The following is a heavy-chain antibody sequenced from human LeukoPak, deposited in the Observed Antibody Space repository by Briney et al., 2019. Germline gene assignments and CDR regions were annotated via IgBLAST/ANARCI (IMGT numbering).Heavy chain of an antibody. D-gene: IGHD3-9*01. CDR1: GFLFRNYA. Sequence: GGSLRLSCVGSGFLFRNYAMHWVRQAPGKGLEWVAVIIYDGRVENYADSVKGRFTISRDNAKNSLYLRMNSLRAEDTAVYYCARDFDWGFDYWGQGTLVTVSS. CDR2: IIYDGRVE. V-gene: IGHV3-30*03. J-gene: IGHJ4*02. CDR3: ARDFDWGFDY.